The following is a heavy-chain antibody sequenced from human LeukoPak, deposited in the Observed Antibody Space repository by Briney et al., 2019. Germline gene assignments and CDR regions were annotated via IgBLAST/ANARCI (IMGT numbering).Heavy chain of an antibody. J-gene: IGHJ6*03. CDR2: MNHNSGNT. CDR3: ARGSLPWSGYYHYYYYYMDV. CDR1: GYTFTSYD. Sequence: ASVKVSCKASGYTFTSYDINWVRQATGQGLEWMGWMNHNSGNTGYAQKFQGRVTITRNTSISTAYMELSSLRSEDTAVYYCARGSLPWSGYYHYYYYYMDVWGKGTTVTVSS. D-gene: IGHD3-3*01. V-gene: IGHV1-8*03.